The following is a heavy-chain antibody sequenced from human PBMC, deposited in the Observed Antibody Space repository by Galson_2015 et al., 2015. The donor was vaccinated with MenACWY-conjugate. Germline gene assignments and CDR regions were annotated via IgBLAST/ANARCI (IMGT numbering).Heavy chain of an antibody. CDR3: ASGPAVGTEFDY. Sequence: SVKVSCKASGYTLTTYAMHWVRQAPGQRLEWMGWINAGSGKTKYSQKFQDRVTITRDTSASTAYMDLSSLRSEDTAVYYCASGPAVGTEFDYWGQGTLVTVSS. J-gene: IGHJ4*02. CDR1: GYTLTTYA. CDR2: INAGSGKT. D-gene: IGHD6-13*01. V-gene: IGHV1-3*01.